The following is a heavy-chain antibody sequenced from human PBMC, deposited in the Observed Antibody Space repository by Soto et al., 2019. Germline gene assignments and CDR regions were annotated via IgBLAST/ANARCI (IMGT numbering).Heavy chain of an antibody. D-gene: IGHD3-3*01. CDR2: MYPGDSDT. Sequence: PGESLKISCRGSGYDFNTNWCGWVRQLPGRGLEWVVIMYPGDSDTRYNPSLQGHVTLSVDVTFSTASLQWPSLETSDTGMYFCARLTRDCNKTSCYYADHWGQGTQVTVS. CDR3: ARLTRDCNKTSCYYADH. J-gene: IGHJ4*02. V-gene: IGHV5-51*01. CDR1: GYDFNTNW.